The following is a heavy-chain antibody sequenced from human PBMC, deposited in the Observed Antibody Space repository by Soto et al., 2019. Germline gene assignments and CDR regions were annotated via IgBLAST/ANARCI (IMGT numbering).Heavy chain of an antibody. V-gene: IGHV1-69*06. CDR1: GGTFSSYA. J-gene: IGHJ5*02. D-gene: IGHD3-22*01. CDR3: ARLNSSGYYGWFDP. CDR2: IIPIFGTA. Sequence: SVKVSCKASGGTFSSYAISWVRQAPGQGLEWMGGIIPIFGTANYAQKFQGRVTITADKSTSTAYMELTSLRSEDTAVYYSARLNSSGYYGWFDPWGQGTLVTVSS.